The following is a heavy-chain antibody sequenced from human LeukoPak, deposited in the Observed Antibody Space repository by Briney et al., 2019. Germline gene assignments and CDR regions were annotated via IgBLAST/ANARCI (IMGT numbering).Heavy chain of an antibody. V-gene: IGHV4-38-2*01. CDR1: GYSISSGYY. J-gene: IGHJ3*02. CDR3: ARTRIVVVIAALDAFDI. D-gene: IGHD2-21*01. Sequence: SETLSLTCAVSGYSISSGYYWGWIRQPPGKGLEWIGSIYHSGSTYYNPSLKSRVTISVDTSKNKFSLKLSSVTAAATAVYYCARTRIVVVIAALDAFDIWGQGTMVTVSS. CDR2: IYHSGST.